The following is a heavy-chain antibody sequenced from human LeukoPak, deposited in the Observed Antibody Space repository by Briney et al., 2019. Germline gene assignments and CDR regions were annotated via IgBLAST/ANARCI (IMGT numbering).Heavy chain of an antibody. CDR3: AKVAVVVVASNYMDV. CDR1: GFTFSSYG. Sequence: PGGSLRLSCAASGFTFSSYGMRWVRQAPGKGLEWVAFIRYDGSNKYYADSVKGRFTISRDNSKSTLYLQMNTLRAEDTAVYYCAKVAVVVVASNYMDVWGKGTTVTVSS. V-gene: IGHV3-30*02. D-gene: IGHD2-15*01. J-gene: IGHJ6*03. CDR2: IRYDGSNK.